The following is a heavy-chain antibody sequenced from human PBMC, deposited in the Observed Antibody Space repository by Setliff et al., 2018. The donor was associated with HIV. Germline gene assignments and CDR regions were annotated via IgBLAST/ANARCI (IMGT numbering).Heavy chain of an antibody. Sequence: PSETLSLTCTVSGGSISSCCDYWGWVRQAPGKGLEWLGSLLYTGSAYNNPSLKSRVTISPDTSKNQFFLKLTSVTAADTAIYYCVRGPDNAKLGYWGQGALVTVSS. CDR3: VRGPDNAKLGY. CDR1: GGSISSCCDY. J-gene: IGHJ4*02. V-gene: IGHV4-39*07. CDR2: LLYTGSA. D-gene: IGHD3-16*01.